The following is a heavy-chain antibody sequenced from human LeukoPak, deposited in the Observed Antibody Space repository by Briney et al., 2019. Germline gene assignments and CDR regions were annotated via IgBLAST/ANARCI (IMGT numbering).Heavy chain of an antibody. Sequence: PSETLSLTSTVSGYSISSGYYWGWIRQPPGKGLEWIGSIYHSGSTYYNPSLKSRVTISVDTSKNQFSLKLSSVTAADTAVYYCARDRPHYYDSSPYAFDIWGQGTMVTVSS. J-gene: IGHJ3*02. CDR2: IYHSGST. CDR3: ARDRPHYYDSSPYAFDI. D-gene: IGHD3-22*01. CDR1: GYSISSGYY. V-gene: IGHV4-38-2*02.